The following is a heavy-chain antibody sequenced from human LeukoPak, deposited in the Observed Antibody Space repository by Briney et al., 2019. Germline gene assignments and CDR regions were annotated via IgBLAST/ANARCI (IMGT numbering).Heavy chain of an antibody. Sequence: GVSLRLSCAASGFTLSNYAMHWVRQAPGKGLEWVALISYDGTNKYYADSVKGRLTISRDNSKSTLYVQMNSLRAEDTAVYYCARDYCSGSYPRIYFDYWGQGTLVTVSS. D-gene: IGHD3-10*01. CDR1: GFTLSNYA. CDR2: ISYDGTNK. V-gene: IGHV3-30*01. J-gene: IGHJ4*02. CDR3: ARDYCSGSYPRIYFDY.